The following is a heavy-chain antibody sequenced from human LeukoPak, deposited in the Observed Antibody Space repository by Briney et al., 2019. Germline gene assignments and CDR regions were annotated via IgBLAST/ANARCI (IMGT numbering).Heavy chain of an antibody. CDR3: ARHDYDFWSGYYTPFDY. V-gene: IGHV4-39*01. Sequence: SETLSLTCTVSGGSISSSSYYWGWIRQPPGKGLEWIGSIYYSGSTYYNPSLKSRVTISVDTSKNQFSLKLSSVTAADTAVYYCARHDYDFWSGYYTPFDYWGQGNLVTVSS. CDR2: IYYSGST. J-gene: IGHJ4*02. D-gene: IGHD3-3*01. CDR1: GGSISSSSYY.